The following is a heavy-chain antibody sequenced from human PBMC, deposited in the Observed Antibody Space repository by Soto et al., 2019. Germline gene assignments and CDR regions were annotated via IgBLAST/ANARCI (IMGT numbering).Heavy chain of an antibody. CDR1: AFTFSSYG. CDR2: ISYDGSNK. CDR3: ARVVVLSAAGSTDY. V-gene: IGHV3-30*03. Sequence: LRPSCAASAFTFSSYGMHWVRQAPGKGLEWVAVISYDGSNKYYADSVKGRFTISRDNAKNSLYLQMNSLRGEDTAVYYCARVVVLSAAGSTDYWGQGTLVTVSS. J-gene: IGHJ4*02. D-gene: IGHD6-13*01.